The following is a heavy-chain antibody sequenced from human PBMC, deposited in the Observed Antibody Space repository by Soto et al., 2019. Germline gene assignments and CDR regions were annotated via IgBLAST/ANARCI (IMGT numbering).Heavy chain of an antibody. V-gene: IGHV4-30-4*01. Sequence: QVQLQESGPGLVKPSQTLSLTCTVSGGSISSGDYYWSWIRQPPGKGLEWIGYIYYSGSTYYNPSLKSRVTISVDTSKNQFSLKLSSVTAADTAVYYCARGGYYDSSAESYLDYWGQGTLVTVSS. CDR1: GGSISSGDYY. J-gene: IGHJ4*02. D-gene: IGHD3-22*01. CDR3: ARGGYYDSSAESYLDY. CDR2: IYYSGST.